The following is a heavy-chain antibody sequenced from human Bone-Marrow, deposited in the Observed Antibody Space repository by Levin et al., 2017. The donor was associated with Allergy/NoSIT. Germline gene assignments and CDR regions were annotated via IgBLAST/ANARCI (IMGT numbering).Heavy chain of an antibody. CDR3: AKGANIYSTGWYYDYFDY. CDR1: GFAFEIYA. Sequence: RTGGSLRLSCAASGFAFEIYAMNWVRQAPGKGLEWVSSISGSGDSIYYADSVKGRFTISRDNSKNTLYLQMNSLRADDTAVYYCAKGANIYSTGWYYDYFDYWGQGTLVTVSS. CDR2: ISGSGDSI. D-gene: IGHD6-19*01. V-gene: IGHV3-23*01. J-gene: IGHJ4*02.